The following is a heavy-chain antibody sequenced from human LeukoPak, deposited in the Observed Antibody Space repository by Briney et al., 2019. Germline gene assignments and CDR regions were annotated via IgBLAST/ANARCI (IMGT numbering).Heavy chain of an antibody. CDR2: IYFSET. Sequence: PSGTLSLTCTVSGGSSSDTTYYWAWIGQPPGKGLEWIGSIYFSETKYNPSLKSRITISGDTSKKQFSLKLSSVTAADTAVYYCASPSKLVISRGGFDMWGQGTMVTVSA. D-gene: IGHD3-22*01. J-gene: IGHJ3*02. V-gene: IGHV4-39*01. CDR3: ASPSKLVISRGGFDM. CDR1: GGSSSDTTYY.